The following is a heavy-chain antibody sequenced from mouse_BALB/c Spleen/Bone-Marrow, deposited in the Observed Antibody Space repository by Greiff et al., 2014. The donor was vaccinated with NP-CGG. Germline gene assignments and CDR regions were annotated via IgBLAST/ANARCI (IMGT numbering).Heavy chain of an antibody. CDR3: ARWGKLGRGYFDV. Sequence: EVQLQQSGAELVKPGASVKLSCTASGFSIKDTYMHWVKQRPEQGLEWIGRIDPANGNTKYDPKFQGKATITADTSSNTAYLQLSSLTSEDTAVYYCARWGKLGRGYFDVWGAGTTVTVSS. V-gene: IGHV14-3*02. D-gene: IGHD4-1*01. CDR1: GFSIKDTY. CDR2: IDPANGNT. J-gene: IGHJ1*01.